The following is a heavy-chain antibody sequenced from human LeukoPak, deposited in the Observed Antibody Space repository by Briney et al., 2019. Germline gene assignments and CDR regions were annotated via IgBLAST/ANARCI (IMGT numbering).Heavy chain of an antibody. Sequence: GASVKVSCKASGYTFTSYAMNWVRQAPGQGLEWMGWINTNTGNPTYAQGFTGRFVFSLDTSVSTAYLQISSLKAEDTAVYYCARHLKRGKDYDFWSGYLDYYYYMDVWGKGTTVTVSS. V-gene: IGHV7-4-1*02. CDR1: GYTFTSYA. J-gene: IGHJ6*03. D-gene: IGHD3-3*01. CDR2: INTNTGNP. CDR3: ARHLKRGKDYDFWSGYLDYYYYMDV.